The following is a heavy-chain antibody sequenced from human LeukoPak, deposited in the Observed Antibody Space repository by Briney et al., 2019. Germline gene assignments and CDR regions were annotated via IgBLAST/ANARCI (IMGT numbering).Heavy chain of an antibody. J-gene: IGHJ4*02. V-gene: IGHV1-18*01. CDR2: ISAYNGNT. D-gene: IGHD5-18*01. Sequence: GASVKVFCKASGYTFTSYGISWVRQAPGQGLEWMGWISAYNGNTNYAQKLQGRATMTTDTSTSTAYMELRSLRSDDTAVYYCARNQVDTAMALIDYWGQGTLVTVSS. CDR1: GYTFTSYG. CDR3: ARNQVDTAMALIDY.